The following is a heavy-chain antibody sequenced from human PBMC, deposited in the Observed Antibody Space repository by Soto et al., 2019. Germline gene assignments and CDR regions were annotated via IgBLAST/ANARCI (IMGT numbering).Heavy chain of an antibody. Sequence: GGSLRLSCAASGFTFSNYAMHWVRQAPGKGLEWVAIVSYDGDNEYYADSVRGRFFISRDNSKNQFSLQLNSVTPEDTAVYYCARYFGWYYFDYWGQGTLVTVSS. CDR3: ARYFGWYYFDY. CDR1: GFTFSNYA. J-gene: IGHJ4*02. CDR2: VSYDGDNE. D-gene: IGHD6-19*01. V-gene: IGHV3-30*03.